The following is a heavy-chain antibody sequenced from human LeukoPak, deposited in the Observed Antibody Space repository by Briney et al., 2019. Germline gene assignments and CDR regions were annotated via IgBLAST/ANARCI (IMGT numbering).Heavy chain of an antibody. CDR1: GVSITSYF. CDR2: IHSSGST. Sequence: PSETLSLTCTVSGVSITSYFWSWIRQPAGKGLDWIGRIHSSGSTNYNPSLKSRVTISVDTSKNQFSLKLSSVTAADTAVYFCARGPYSYDSSGAFDIWGQGTMVTVSS. CDR3: ARGPYSYDSSGAFDI. D-gene: IGHD3-22*01. J-gene: IGHJ3*02. V-gene: IGHV4-4*07.